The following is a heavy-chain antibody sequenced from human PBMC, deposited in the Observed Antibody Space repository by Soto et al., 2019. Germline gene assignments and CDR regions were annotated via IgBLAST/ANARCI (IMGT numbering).Heavy chain of an antibody. V-gene: IGHV1-69*01. D-gene: IGHD3-10*01. J-gene: IGHJ5*02. CDR1: GGTFSSYA. CDR2: IIPIFGTA. Sequence: QVQLVQSGAEVKKPGSSVKVSCKASGGTFSSYAISWVRQAPGQGLEWMGGIIPIFGTANYAQKFQGRVTITADESTSTAYMELSSPRSEDTAVYYCARYLDYYGSGSYYNGGWFDPWGQGTLVTVSS. CDR3: ARYLDYYGSGSYYNGGWFDP.